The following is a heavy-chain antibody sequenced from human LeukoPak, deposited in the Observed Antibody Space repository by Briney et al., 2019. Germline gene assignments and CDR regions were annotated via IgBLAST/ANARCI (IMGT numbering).Heavy chain of an antibody. CDR3: ARKGRRYQLPPYYYYGMDV. J-gene: IGHJ6*04. V-gene: IGHV4-34*01. D-gene: IGHD2-2*01. CDR2: INNSGNT. Sequence: SETLSLTCAVYGGSFSGYYWSWIRQPPGKGLEWIGEINNSGNTDYNPSLKSRVTISVDTSKNQFSLKLSSVTAADTAVYYCARKGRRYQLPPYYYYGMDVWGKGTTVTVSS. CDR1: GGSFSGYY.